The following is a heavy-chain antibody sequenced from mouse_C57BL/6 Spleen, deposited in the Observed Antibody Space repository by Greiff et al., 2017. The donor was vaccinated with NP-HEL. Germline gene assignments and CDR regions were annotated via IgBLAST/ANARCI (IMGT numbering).Heavy chain of an antibody. V-gene: IGHV5-6*01. D-gene: IGHD1-1*01. Sequence: EVKVVESGGDLVKPGGSLKLSCAASGFTFSSYGMSWVRQTPDKRLEWVATISSGGSYTYYPDSVKGRFTISRDNAKNTLYLQMSSLKSEDTAMYYCASLPITTVVHYFDYWGQGTTLTVSS. CDR2: ISSGGSYT. CDR3: ASLPITTVVHYFDY. CDR1: GFTFSSYG. J-gene: IGHJ2*01.